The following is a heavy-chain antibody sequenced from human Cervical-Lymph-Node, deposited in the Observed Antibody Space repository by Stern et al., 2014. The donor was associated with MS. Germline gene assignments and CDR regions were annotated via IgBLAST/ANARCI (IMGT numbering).Heavy chain of an antibody. V-gene: IGHV1-8*01. CDR2: MNPNSGNT. J-gene: IGHJ4*02. CDR1: GYTFTSYD. Sequence: VQLVESGAEVKKPGASVKVSCKASGYTFTSYDINWVRQATGQGLEWMGWMNPNSGNTGYAQKFQGRVTMTRNTSISTAYMELSSLRSEDTAVYYCARGVDILTGYYGCFDYWGQGTLVTVSS. D-gene: IGHD3-9*01. CDR3: ARGVDILTGYYGCFDY.